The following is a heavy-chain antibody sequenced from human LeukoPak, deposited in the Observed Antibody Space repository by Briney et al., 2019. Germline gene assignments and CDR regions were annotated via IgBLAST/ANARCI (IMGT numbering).Heavy chain of an antibody. CDR2: ISYDGSNK. CDR3: ARDLAVVVVAAKLHYYYYGMDV. CDR1: GFTFSSYA. V-gene: IGHV3-30-3*01. J-gene: IGHJ6*02. Sequence: PGGSLRLSCAASGFTFSSYAMHWVRQAPGKGLEWVAVISYDGSNKYYADSVKGRFTISGDNSKNTLYLQMNSLRAEDTAVYYCARDLAVVVVAAKLHYYYYGMDVWGQGTTVTVSS. D-gene: IGHD2-15*01.